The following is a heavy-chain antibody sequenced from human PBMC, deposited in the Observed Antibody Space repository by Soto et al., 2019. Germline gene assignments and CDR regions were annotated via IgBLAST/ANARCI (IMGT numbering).Heavy chain of an antibody. CDR1: GGSISSYY. CDR3: ARGLYSGYDYEILGGYYYYMDV. D-gene: IGHD5-12*01. CDR2: IYYSGST. Sequence: SETLSLTCTVSGGSISSYYWSWIRQPPGKGLEWIGYIYYSGSTNYNPSLKSRVTISVDTSKNQCSLKLSSVTAADTAVYYCARGLYSGYDYEILGGYYYYMDVWGKGTTVTVSS. J-gene: IGHJ6*03. V-gene: IGHV4-59*01.